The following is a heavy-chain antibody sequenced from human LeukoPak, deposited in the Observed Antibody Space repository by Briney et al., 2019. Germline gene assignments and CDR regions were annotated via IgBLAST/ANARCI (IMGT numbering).Heavy chain of an antibody. Sequence: PGGSLRLSCAVSGFTFSSYWMDWVRQVPGKGLVWVSRISSDGSNTAYADSVKGRFTISRDNAKNTMYLQMSSLRAEDTAVYYCGKRGDGGAWYDYWCQGTLVIVSS. CDR2: ISSDGSNT. J-gene: IGHJ4*02. V-gene: IGHV3-74*01. CDR3: GKRGDGGAWYDY. CDR1: GFTFSSYW. D-gene: IGHD6-19*01.